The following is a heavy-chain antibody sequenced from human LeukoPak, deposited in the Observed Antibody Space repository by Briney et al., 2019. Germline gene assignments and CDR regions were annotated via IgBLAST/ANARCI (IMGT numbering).Heavy chain of an antibody. CDR2: INHSGST. J-gene: IGHJ4*02. CDR3: ARAGRYYFDY. V-gene: IGHV4-34*01. Sequence: SETLSLTCAVYGGSFSGYYWSWIRQPPGKGLEWIGEINHSGSTNYNPSLKSRVTISVDTSKNQFSLQLNSVTPEDTAVYYCARAGRYYFDYWGQGTLVTVSS. CDR1: GGSFSGYY.